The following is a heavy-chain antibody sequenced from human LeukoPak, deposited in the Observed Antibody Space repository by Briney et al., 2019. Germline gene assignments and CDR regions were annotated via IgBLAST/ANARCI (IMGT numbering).Heavy chain of an antibody. V-gene: IGHV1-69*13. CDR2: IIPIFGTA. J-gene: IGHJ4*02. Sequence: SLKVSSTASRYTLTGYDMPWVRQATPQGLDWMGGIIPIFGTANYAQKFQGRVTITADESTSTAYMELSSLRSEDTAVYYCARGYSSSSFDYWGQGTLVTVSS. CDR1: RYTLTGYD. D-gene: IGHD6-6*01. CDR3: ARGYSSSSFDY.